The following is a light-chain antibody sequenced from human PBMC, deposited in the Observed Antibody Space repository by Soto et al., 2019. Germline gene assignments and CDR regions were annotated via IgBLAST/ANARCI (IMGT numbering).Light chain of an antibody. V-gene: IGKV1-9*01. CDR1: QAISSY. CDR3: QQLNSYPRT. CDR2: GAS. Sequence: IQLTQSPSSLSAYVGDRVTITCRASQAISSYLAWYQQKPGRAPNLLIYGASTLQSGVPSRFSGSGSGTDFTLTISSLQPEDFATYYCQQLNSYPRTFGQGTKVDIK. J-gene: IGKJ1*01.